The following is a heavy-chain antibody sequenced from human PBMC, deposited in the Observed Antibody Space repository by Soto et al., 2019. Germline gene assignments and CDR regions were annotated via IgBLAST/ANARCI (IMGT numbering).Heavy chain of an antibody. CDR1: GFTFSSYA. Sequence: PGGSLRLSCAASGFTFSSYAMHWVRQAPGKGLEWVAVISYDGSNKYYADSVKGRFTISRDNSKNTLYLQMNSLRAEDTAVYYCARDLGYCSSTSCYTHYYYYSGMDVWGQGTTVTVSS. CDR3: ARDLGYCSSTSCYTHYYYYSGMDV. CDR2: ISYDGSNK. V-gene: IGHV3-30-3*01. J-gene: IGHJ6*02. D-gene: IGHD2-2*02.